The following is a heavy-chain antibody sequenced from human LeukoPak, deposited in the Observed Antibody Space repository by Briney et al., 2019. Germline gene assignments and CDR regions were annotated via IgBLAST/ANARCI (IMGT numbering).Heavy chain of an antibody. J-gene: IGHJ5*02. CDR3: TKGVRSGTYYNCFDP. CDR2: ISGDGDST. V-gene: IGHV3-43*02. CDR1: GFTLNDYV. Sequence: GGSLRLSCVVSGFTLNDYVLHWVRQAPGKGLEWISLISGDGDSTYYADSVKGRFTISRDNSKNSLYLQMSSLRAEDTALYYCTKGVRSGTYYNCFDPWGQGTLVTVSS. D-gene: IGHD1-26*01.